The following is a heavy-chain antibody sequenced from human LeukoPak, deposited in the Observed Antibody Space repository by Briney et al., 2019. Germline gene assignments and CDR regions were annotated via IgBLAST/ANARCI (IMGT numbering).Heavy chain of an antibody. CDR2: IYGSGST. CDR1: GGSISSYY. CDR3: AREGTSGTHLYWFDP. J-gene: IGHJ5*02. D-gene: IGHD1-1*01. Sequence: SETLSLTCTVSGGSISSYYWSWIRQPPGKGLEWIGHIYGSGSTNYNPSLKSRVTLSVDTSKNQFSLKLSSVTAADTAVYYCAREGTSGTHLYWFDPWGQGTLVTVSS. V-gene: IGHV4-59*01.